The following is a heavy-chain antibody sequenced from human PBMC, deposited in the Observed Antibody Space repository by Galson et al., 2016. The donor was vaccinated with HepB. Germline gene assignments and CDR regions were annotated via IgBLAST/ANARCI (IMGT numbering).Heavy chain of an antibody. Sequence: SLRLSCAASGFTFSAYGMHWVRQAPGQGLEWVAVIWHDGSNKHYADSVKGRFTISRDNSKDTLYLQMNSLRAEDTAVYYCARAFRYGFVTHYYGMDVWGQGTTVTVSS. CDR1: GFTFSAYG. CDR2: IWHDGSNK. D-gene: IGHD5-18*01. CDR3: ARAFRYGFVTHYYGMDV. J-gene: IGHJ6*02. V-gene: IGHV3-33*01.